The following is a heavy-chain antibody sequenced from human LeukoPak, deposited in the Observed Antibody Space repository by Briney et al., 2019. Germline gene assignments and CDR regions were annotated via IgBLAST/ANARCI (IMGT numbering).Heavy chain of an antibody. J-gene: IGHJ1*01. CDR2: ISSSSSYI. Sequence: GGSLRLSCAASGFTFSSYSMNWVRQAPGKGLEWVSSISSSSSYIYYADSGKGGFTISRDNAKTHLYVQMNALRAEDTRVFYCIEITGPDWGQGTLVTVSS. CDR3: IEITGPD. CDR1: GFTFSSYS. D-gene: IGHD5-24*01. V-gene: IGHV3-21*01.